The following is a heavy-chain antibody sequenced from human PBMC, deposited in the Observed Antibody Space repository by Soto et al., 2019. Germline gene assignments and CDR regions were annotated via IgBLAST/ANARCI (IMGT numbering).Heavy chain of an antibody. D-gene: IGHD6-6*01. CDR1: GDSVSSNSAA. J-gene: IGHJ6*02. CDR3: AREPKIGSSPYYSGMDV. V-gene: IGHV6-1*01. CDR2: TYYRSKWYN. Sequence: SQTLSLTCAISGDSVSSNSAAWNWIRQSPSRGLEWLGRTYYRSKWYNDYAVSVKSRITINPDTSKNQFSLQLNSVTPEDTAVYYCAREPKIGSSPYYSGMDVWGQGTTVTVSS.